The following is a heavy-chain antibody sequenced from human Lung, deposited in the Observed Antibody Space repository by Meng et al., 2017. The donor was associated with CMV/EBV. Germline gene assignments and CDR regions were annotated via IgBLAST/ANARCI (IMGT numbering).Heavy chain of an antibody. J-gene: IGHJ4*02. V-gene: IGHV3-23*01. CDR1: GFDFTTYA. D-gene: IGHD6-13*01. Sequence: GEXXTISCAASGFDFTTYAMTWVRQAPGRGLEWVSSISGSGGATYYAASVKGRFTVSRDNSKNTLFLQINSLRAEDTALYYCAKGARMAGAGTDYWGQGPLVTVSS. CDR2: ISGSGGAT. CDR3: AKGARMAGAGTDY.